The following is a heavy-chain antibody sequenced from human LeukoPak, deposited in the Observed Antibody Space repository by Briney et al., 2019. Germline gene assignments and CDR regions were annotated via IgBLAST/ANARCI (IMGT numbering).Heavy chain of an antibody. D-gene: IGHD4-23*01. Sequence: PSETLSLTCAVYGGSFSGYYWSWIRQPPGKGLEWIGEINHSGSTNYNPSLKSRVTISVDTSKIQFSLKLSSVTAADTAVYYCARARGYYGGLANYWGQGTLVTVSS. CDR3: ARARGYYGGLANY. J-gene: IGHJ4*02. CDR1: GGSFSGYY. V-gene: IGHV4-34*01. CDR2: INHSGST.